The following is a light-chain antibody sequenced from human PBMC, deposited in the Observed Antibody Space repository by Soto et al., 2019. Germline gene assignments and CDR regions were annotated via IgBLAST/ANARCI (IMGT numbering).Light chain of an antibody. V-gene: IGKV1-5*01. CDR2: DAS. Sequence: DIQMTQSPSTLSASVGDRVTVTCRASHNISSWLAWYQQKAGKAPKLLIYDASSLESGVPSRFSGSGSGTEFTLTISSLQPDDFATYYCQQYNSYPWTFGQGTKVDI. J-gene: IGKJ1*01. CDR1: HNISSW. CDR3: QQYNSYPWT.